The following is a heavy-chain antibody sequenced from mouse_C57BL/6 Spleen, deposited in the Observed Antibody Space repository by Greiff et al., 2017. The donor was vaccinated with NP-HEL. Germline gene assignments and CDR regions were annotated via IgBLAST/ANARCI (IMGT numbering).Heavy chain of an antibody. Sequence: EVKLMESGGGLVKPGGSLKLSRAASGFTFSDYGMHWVRQAPEKGLEWVAYISSGSSTIYYADTVKGRFTISRDNAKNTLFLQMTSLRSEDTAMYYCARYSNYPYYAMDYWGQGTSVTVSS. J-gene: IGHJ4*01. CDR3: ARYSNYPYYAMDY. V-gene: IGHV5-17*01. D-gene: IGHD2-5*01. CDR2: ISSGSSTI. CDR1: GFTFSDYG.